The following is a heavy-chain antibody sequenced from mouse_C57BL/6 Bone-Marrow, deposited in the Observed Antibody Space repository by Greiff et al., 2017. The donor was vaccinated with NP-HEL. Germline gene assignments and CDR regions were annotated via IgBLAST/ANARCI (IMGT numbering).Heavy chain of an antibody. J-gene: IGHJ3*01. CDR3: AGPLDGYAY. CDR2: IHPNSGST. D-gene: IGHD2-3*01. Sequence: QVQLQQPRAELVKPGASVKLSCKASGYTFTSYWMHWVKQRPGQGLEWIGMIHPNSGSTNYNEKFKSKATLTVDKSSSTAYMQLSSLTSEDSAVYYCAGPLDGYAYWGQGTLVTVSA. V-gene: IGHV1-64*01. CDR1: GYTFTSYW.